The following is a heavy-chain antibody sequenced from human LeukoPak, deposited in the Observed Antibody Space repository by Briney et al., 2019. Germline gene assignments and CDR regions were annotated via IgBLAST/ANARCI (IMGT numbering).Heavy chain of an antibody. Sequence: GGSLRLSCAASGFTFSSYSMNWVRQAPGKGLEWVSHIFSSSSTIYYAGSVRGRFTVSRDNAKNSLYLQMNSLRAEDTAVFYCARGSYDSSGYYSGAGARADYWGPGTLVTVSS. D-gene: IGHD3-22*01. CDR3: ARGSYDSSGYYSGAGARADY. CDR2: IFSSSSTI. CDR1: GFTFSSYS. J-gene: IGHJ4*02. V-gene: IGHV3-48*01.